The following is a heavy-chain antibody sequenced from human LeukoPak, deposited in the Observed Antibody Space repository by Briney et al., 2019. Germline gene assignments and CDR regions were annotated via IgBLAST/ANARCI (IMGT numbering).Heavy chain of an antibody. CDR2: ISWNSGSI. D-gene: IGHD2-15*01. CDR1: GFTFDDYA. J-gene: IGHJ3*02. V-gene: IGHV3-9*03. Sequence: GRSLRLSCAASGFTFDDYAMHWVRQAPGKGLEWVSGISWNSGSIGYADSVKGRFTISRDNAKNSLYLQMNSLRAEDMALYYCAKDMVPRVVVVAAPDDAFDIWGQGTMVTVSS. CDR3: AKDMVPRVVVVAAPDDAFDI.